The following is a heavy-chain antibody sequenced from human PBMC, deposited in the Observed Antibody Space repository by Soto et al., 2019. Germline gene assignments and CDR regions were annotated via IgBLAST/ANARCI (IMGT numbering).Heavy chain of an antibody. CDR1: GFTFSSHW. CDR3: ARDWRDGYNYCFDY. Sequence: GGSLRLSCAASGFTFSSHWMSWVRQAPGKGLEWVDNIKQDGSEKNYVDSVKGRFTISRDNAKNSLYLQMDSLRVEDTAVYYCARDWRDGYNYCFDYWGQGTLVTVSS. J-gene: IGHJ4*02. D-gene: IGHD5-12*01. CDR2: IKQDGSEK. V-gene: IGHV3-7*05.